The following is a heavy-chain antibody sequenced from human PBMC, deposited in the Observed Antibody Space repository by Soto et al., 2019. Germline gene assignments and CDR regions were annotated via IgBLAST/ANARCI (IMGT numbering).Heavy chain of an antibody. D-gene: IGHD3-22*01. CDR2: IIPIFGTA. CDR1: GGTFSSYA. CDR3: ARAGYYDSSGYYYGGAFDI. Sequence: QVQLVQSGAEVKKPGSSVKVSCKASGGTFSSYAISWVRQAPGQGLEWMGGIIPIFGTANYAQKFQGRVTITADESTSTAYMELSSLRSEDTAVYYCARAGYYDSSGYYYGGAFDIWGQGTVVTVSS. V-gene: IGHV1-69*01. J-gene: IGHJ3*02.